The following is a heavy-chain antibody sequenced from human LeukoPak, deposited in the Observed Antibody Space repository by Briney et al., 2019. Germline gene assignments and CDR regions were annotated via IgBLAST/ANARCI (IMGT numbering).Heavy chain of an antibody. CDR1: GYTFTYYH. V-gene: IGHV1-8*03. CDR2: INPDTGDK. D-gene: IGHD2-21*02. J-gene: IGHJ4*02. CDR3: ARTTSMTASGYDY. Sequence: ASVKVSCKASGYTFTYYHINWVRQASGQGLEWMTWINPDTGDKGYARKFQDRVTITTDTSISTAYMELSSLSSEDTAVYFCARTTSMTASGYDYWGQGTLVTVSS.